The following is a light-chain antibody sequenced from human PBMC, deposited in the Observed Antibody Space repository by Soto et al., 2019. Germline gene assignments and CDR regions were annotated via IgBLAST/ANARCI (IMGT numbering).Light chain of an antibody. CDR3: LQVYSFPRT. Sequence: IKGTQSPSTLYGSGGDRVTITCRASQTISSWLAWYQQKPGKAPKLLIYKASTLKSGVPSRFGGSGSGTDFTLTINTLHPEDSATYYCLQVYSFPRTFGQGTMV. V-gene: IGKV1-5*03. CDR1: QTISSW. J-gene: IGKJ1*01. CDR2: KAS.